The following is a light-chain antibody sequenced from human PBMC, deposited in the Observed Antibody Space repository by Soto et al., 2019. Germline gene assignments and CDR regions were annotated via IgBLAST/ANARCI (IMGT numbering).Light chain of an antibody. Sequence: QSALTQPPSVSGSPGQSVAISCTGTGSDIGTFNRVSWYQQSPGTAPKRIIYDVSDRPSGVPDRFSGSKSGNTASLTISGLQAEDEADYYCSSYTSISTYVFGTGTKLTVL. CDR1: GSDIGTFNR. CDR3: SSYTSISTYV. V-gene: IGLV2-18*02. J-gene: IGLJ1*01. CDR2: DVS.